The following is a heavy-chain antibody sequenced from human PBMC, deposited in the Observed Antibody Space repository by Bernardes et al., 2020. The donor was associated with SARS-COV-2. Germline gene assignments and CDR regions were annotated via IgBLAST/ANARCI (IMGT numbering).Heavy chain of an antibody. V-gene: IGHV3-23*01. Sequence: VGSLILSCAASGFTFRDYAMSWVRQAPGHGLEWVSAIRHSGGSPYYADSVKGRFSISRDNSKNMVFLQMDSLRADDTAVYFCATQAAAALDYWGQGTLVTVSS. J-gene: IGHJ4*02. CDR3: ATQAAAALDY. CDR1: GFTFRDYA. D-gene: IGHD6-13*01. CDR2: IRHSGGSP.